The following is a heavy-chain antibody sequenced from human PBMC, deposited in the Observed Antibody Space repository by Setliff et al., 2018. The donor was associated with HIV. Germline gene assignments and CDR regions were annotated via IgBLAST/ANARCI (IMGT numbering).Heavy chain of an antibody. CDR3: ARGVKGVIITYYYYCMDV. CDR1: GGSFSGYY. J-gene: IGHJ6*03. V-gene: IGHV4-34*01. CDR2: VNHSGRT. Sequence: ETLSLTCAVYGGSFSGYYWTWVRQSPGKGLEWIGEVNHSGRTNYNPSLKSRLAISGDMSKNQFSLSLRSVAAADTAVYYCARGVKGVIITYYYYCMDVWGKGTAVTVSS. D-gene: IGHD3-10*01.